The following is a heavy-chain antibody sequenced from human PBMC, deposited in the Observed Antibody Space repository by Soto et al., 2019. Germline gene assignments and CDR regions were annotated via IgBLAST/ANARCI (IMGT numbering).Heavy chain of an antibody. CDR3: ARDRPGDYDYVWGSYRSRYLDY. CDR1: GYTFTSYY. D-gene: IGHD3-16*02. V-gene: IGHV1-46*01. Sequence: ASVKVSCKASGYTFTSYYMHWVRQAPGQGLEWMGIINPSGGSTSYAQKFQGRVTMTRDTSTSTVYMELSSLRSEDTAVYYCARDRPGDYDYVWGSYRSRYLDYWGQGTLVTVSS. CDR2: INPSGGST. J-gene: IGHJ4*02.